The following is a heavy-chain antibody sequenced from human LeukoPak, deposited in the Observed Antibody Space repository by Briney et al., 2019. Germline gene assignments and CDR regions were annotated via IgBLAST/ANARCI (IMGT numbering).Heavy chain of an antibody. J-gene: IGHJ4*02. V-gene: IGHV4-30-2*01. Sequence: SQTLSLTCTVSGGSISSGGYYWSWIRQPPGKGLEWIGYIYHSGGTYYNPSLKSRVTISVDRFKNQFSLKLNSVTAADTAVYYCARDLGAPFDYWGQGTLVTVSS. CDR3: ARDLGAPFDY. D-gene: IGHD1-26*01. CDR2: IYHSGGT. CDR1: GGSISSGGYY.